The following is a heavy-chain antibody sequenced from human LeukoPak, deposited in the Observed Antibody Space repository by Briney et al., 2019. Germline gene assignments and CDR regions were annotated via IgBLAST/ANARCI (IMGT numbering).Heavy chain of an antibody. CDR3: AKAPSSYYYDGRGYIDY. D-gene: IGHD3-22*01. V-gene: IGHV1-69*05. CDR1: GGTFSSYA. Sequence: SVKVSCKASGGTFSSYAISWVRQAPGQGLEWMGGIIPIFGTANYAQKFQGRVTITTDESTSTAYMELNSLRAEDMAWYYCAKAPSSYYYDGRGYIDYWGQGTLVTVSS. J-gene: IGHJ4*02. CDR2: IIPIFGTA.